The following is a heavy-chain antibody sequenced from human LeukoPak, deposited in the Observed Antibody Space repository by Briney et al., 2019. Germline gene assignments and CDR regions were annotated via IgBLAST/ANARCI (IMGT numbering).Heavy chain of an antibody. J-gene: IGHJ4*02. CDR2: IKQDGSEK. Sequence: GGSLRLSCAASGFTFSSSWMTWVRQAPGKGLEWVANIKQDGSEKYYVDSVKGRFTVSGDNAKNSLYLQMNSLRADDTAVYYCARDLYNSASRWGQGTLVTVSS. V-gene: IGHV3-7*03. CDR1: GFTFSSSW. CDR3: ARDLYNSASR. D-gene: IGHD6-25*01.